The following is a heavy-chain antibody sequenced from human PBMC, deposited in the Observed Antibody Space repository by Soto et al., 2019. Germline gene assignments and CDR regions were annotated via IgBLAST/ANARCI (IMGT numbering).Heavy chain of an antibody. J-gene: IGHJ4*02. V-gene: IGHV3-23*01. D-gene: IGHD6-6*01. CDR1: GFTFSSYG. CDR3: AKGVYSTSSYFDY. CDR2: ISGSGGST. Sequence: GGSLRLSCAASGFTFSSYGMSWFRQAPGKGLEWVSTISGSGGSTYYADSVKGRFTISRDNSKNTLYLQMNGLRAEDTAVYYCAKGVYSTSSYFDYWGQGTLVTVSS.